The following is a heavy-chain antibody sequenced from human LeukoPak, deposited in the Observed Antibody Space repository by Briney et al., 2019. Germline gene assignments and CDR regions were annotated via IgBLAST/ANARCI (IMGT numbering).Heavy chain of an antibody. Sequence: GGSLRLSCAASGFTFSSYAMSWVRQAPGKGLEWVSVIYSGGSTYYADSVKGRFTISRDNSKNTLYLQMNSLRAEDTAVYYCARAGCSSTSCYTTDAFDIWGQGTMVTVSS. V-gene: IGHV3-66*01. CDR3: ARAGCSSTSCYTTDAFDI. J-gene: IGHJ3*02. CDR1: GFTFSSYA. CDR2: IYSGGST. D-gene: IGHD2-2*02.